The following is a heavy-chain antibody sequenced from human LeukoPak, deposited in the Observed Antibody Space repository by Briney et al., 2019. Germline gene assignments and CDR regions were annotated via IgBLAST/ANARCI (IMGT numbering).Heavy chain of an antibody. CDR2: IIPIFGTA. Sequence: SVKVSCKASGGTFSSYAISWVRQAPGQGLEWMGGIIPIFGTANYAQKFQGRVTVTADESTSTAYMELSSLRSEDTAVYYCARATHSDYYGSSGHYYFDYWGQGTLVTVSS. V-gene: IGHV1-69*13. D-gene: IGHD3-22*01. CDR3: ARATHSDYYGSSGHYYFDY. CDR1: GGTFSSYA. J-gene: IGHJ4*02.